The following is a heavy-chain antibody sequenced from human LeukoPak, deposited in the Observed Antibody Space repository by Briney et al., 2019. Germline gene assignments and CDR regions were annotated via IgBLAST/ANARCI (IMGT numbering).Heavy chain of an antibody. J-gene: IGHJ4*02. D-gene: IGHD3-22*01. CDR2: ISSSSYYI. CDR1: GFTFSTYS. CDR3: ARRAGDYSHPYDY. Sequence: PGGSLRLSCAASGFTFSTYSMNWVRQAPGKGLEWVSSISSSSYYIYYADSVRGRFTISRDNAKNSLYLQMNSLRAEDTAVYYCARRAGDYSHPYDYWGQGTLVTVSS. V-gene: IGHV3-21*04.